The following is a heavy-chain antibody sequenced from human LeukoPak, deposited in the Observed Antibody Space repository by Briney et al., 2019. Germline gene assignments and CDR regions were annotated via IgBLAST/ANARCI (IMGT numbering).Heavy chain of an antibody. V-gene: IGHV4-39*07. CDR2: IYYSGST. CDR1: GGSISSSSYC. CDR3: ASYGDYLTFDY. J-gene: IGHJ4*02. D-gene: IGHD4-17*01. Sequence: SETLSLTCTVSGGSISSSSYCWGWIRQPPGKGLEWIGSIYYSGSTYYNPSLKSRVTISVDTSKNQFSLKLSSVTAADTAVYYCASYGDYLTFDYWGQGTLVTVSS.